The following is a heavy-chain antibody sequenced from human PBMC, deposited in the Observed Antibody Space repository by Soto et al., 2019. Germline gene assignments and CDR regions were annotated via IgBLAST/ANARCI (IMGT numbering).Heavy chain of an antibody. CDR2: IYYSGST. CDR1: GGSISSSSYY. D-gene: IGHD6-19*01. J-gene: IGHJ4*02. CDR3: ARGGSGWSRIDY. Sequence: QLQLQESGPGLVKPSETLSLTCTVSGGSISSSSYYWGWIRQPPGKGLEWIGSIYYSGSTYYNPSLKSRVTISVDTSKNQFSLKLSSVTAADTAVYYCARGGSGWSRIDYWGQGTLVTVSS. V-gene: IGHV4-39*01.